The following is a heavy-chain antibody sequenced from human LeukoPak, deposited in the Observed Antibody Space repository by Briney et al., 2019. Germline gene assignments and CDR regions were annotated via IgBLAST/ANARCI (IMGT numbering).Heavy chain of an antibody. D-gene: IGHD3-22*01. J-gene: IGHJ5*02. V-gene: IGHV3-23*01. CDR2: ITGSGGST. Sequence: PGGSLRLSCAASGFTLSSYGMSWVRQAPGKGLEWVSGITGSGGSTYYADSVKGRFTISRDNSKNTLYLQMNSLRAEDTAVYYCAKVEYYYDSSGYYWGSGFDPWGQGTLVTVSS. CDR1: GFTLSSYG. CDR3: AKVEYYYDSSGYYWGSGFDP.